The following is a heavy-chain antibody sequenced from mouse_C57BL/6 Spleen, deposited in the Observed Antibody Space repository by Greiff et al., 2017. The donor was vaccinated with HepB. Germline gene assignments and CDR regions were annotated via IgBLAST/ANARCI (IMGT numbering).Heavy chain of an antibody. Sequence: QVQLQQPGAELVRPGSSVKLSCKASGYTFTSYWMHWVKQRPIQGLEWIGNIDPSDSETHYNQKFKDKATLTVDKSSSTAYMQLSSLTSEDSAVYYCARGADYDGHYFDYWGQGTTLTVSS. D-gene: IGHD2-4*01. CDR2: IDPSDSET. V-gene: IGHV1-52*01. CDR1: GYTFTSYW. J-gene: IGHJ2*01. CDR3: ARGADYDGHYFDY.